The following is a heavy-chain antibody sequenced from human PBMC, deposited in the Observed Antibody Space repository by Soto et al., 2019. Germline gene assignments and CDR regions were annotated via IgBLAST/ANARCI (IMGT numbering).Heavy chain of an antibody. CDR3: ARHAAAAEDYYYYYSGMDV. Sequence: ASVKASCKASGYTCTGDYMHWVRHASGQGLEWMGWINPNSGGTNYAQKFQGWVTMTRDTSISTAYMELSRLRSDDTAVYYCARHAAAAEDYYYYYSGMDVWGQGTTVTVAS. J-gene: IGHJ6*02. V-gene: IGHV1-2*04. CDR1: GYTCTGDY. D-gene: IGHD6-13*01. CDR2: INPNSGGT.